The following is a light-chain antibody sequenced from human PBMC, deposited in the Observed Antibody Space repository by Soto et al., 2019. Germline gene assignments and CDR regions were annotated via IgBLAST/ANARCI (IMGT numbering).Light chain of an antibody. J-gene: IGKJ1*01. CDR1: QSIDSW. CDR3: QPYNSYSRT. CDR2: KAS. Sequence: DIQMTQSPSTLSASVVDRVTITCLASQSIDSWLAWYQHKPGKAPKLLIFKASTLETGVPSRFSGSGSETEFTLTISSLQPDDSATYYCQPYNSYSRTFGQGTKVDIK. V-gene: IGKV1-5*03.